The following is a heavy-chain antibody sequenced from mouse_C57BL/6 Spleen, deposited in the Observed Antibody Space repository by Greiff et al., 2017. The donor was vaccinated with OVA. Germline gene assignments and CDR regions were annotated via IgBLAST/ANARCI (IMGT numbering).Heavy chain of an antibody. CDR2: ISYSGST. V-gene: IGHV3-1*01. Sequence: VQLKESGPGMVKPSQLLSLTCTVTGYSITSGYDWHWIRHFPGNKLEWMGCISYSGSTNYNPSLKSRISITHDTSKNHFFLKLNSVTTEDTATYYCARGIRRGYFDYWGQGTTLTVSS. J-gene: IGHJ2*01. CDR1: GYSITSGYD. CDR3: ARGIRRGYFDY. D-gene: IGHD3-2*02.